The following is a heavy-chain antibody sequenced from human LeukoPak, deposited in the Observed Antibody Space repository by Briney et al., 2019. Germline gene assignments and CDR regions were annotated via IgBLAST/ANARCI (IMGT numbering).Heavy chain of an antibody. D-gene: IGHD6-13*01. CDR3: ARSGQQLGWFDP. CDR1: GFTFSSYA. V-gene: IGHV3-30-3*01. Sequence: PGGSLRLSCAASGFTFSSYAMHWVRQAPGKGLEWVAVISYDGSNKYYADSVKGRFTISRDNSKNTLYLQMNSLRAEDTAVYYCARSGQQLGWFDPWGQGTLVTVSS. CDR2: ISYDGSNK. J-gene: IGHJ5*02.